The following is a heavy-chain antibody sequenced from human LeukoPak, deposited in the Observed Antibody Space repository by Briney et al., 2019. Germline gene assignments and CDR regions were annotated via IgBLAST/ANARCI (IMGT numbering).Heavy chain of an antibody. V-gene: IGHV3-33*08. Sequence: SGGSLRLSCAASGFTFSSYGMHWVRQAPGKGLEWVAIIWYDGSNKYYADSVKGRFTISRDNSKNTVYLQMNSLRAEDTGVYYCARDAGIDYWGQGTLVTVSS. CDR2: IWYDGSNK. CDR3: ARDAGIDY. CDR1: GFTFSSYG. D-gene: IGHD3-10*01. J-gene: IGHJ4*02.